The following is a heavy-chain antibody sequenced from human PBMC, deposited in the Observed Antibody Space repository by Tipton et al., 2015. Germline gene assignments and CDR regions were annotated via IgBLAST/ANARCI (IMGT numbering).Heavy chain of an antibody. Sequence: QSGAEEKRPGSSVKVSCKASGGNFRSHAISWVRQAPGQGVEWMGGIVPQFGKPNYAQKFQGRLTITADESTTTVYMELSSLTSDDTALYYCARDRDIVVVTGRGWFDPWGQGTLVTVSS. CDR1: GGNFRSHA. V-gene: IGHV1-69*01. CDR3: ARDRDIVVVTGRGWFDP. J-gene: IGHJ5*02. D-gene: IGHD2-21*02. CDR2: IVPQFGKP.